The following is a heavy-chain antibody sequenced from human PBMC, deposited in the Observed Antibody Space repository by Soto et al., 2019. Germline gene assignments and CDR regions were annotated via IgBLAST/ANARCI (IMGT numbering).Heavy chain of an antibody. D-gene: IGHD3-22*01. CDR1: GGTFSSYA. CDR2: IIPIFGTA. CDR3: ARADDSSGCYSPSFGY. V-gene: IGHV1-69*13. J-gene: IGHJ4*02. Sequence: SVKVSCKASGGTFSSYAISWVRQAPGQGLEWMGGIIPIFGTANYAQKFQGRVTITADESTSTAYMELSSLSSEDTAVYYCARADDSSGCYSPSFGYWGQGTQVTVSS.